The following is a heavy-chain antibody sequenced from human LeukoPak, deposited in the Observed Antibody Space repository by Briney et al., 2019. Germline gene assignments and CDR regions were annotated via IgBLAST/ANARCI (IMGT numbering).Heavy chain of an antibody. CDR2: IKQDGSEK. Sequence: GGSLRLSCAASGFTFSSYWMSWVRQAPGKGLEWVANIKQDGSEKYYVDSVKGRFTISRDNSKNTLYLQMNSLRAEDTAIYYCATTLLRASTYMDVWGKGTTVTVSS. V-gene: IGHV3-7*03. CDR1: GFTFSSYW. J-gene: IGHJ6*03. D-gene: IGHD1-1*01. CDR3: ATTLLRASTYMDV.